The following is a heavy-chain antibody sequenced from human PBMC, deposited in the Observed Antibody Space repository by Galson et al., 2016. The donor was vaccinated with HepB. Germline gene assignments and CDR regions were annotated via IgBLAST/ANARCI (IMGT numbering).Heavy chain of an antibody. Sequence: CAISGDSVSSSTAAWIWIRQSPSSGLEWLGRTYYRSKWYNDYAVSVKSRITINPDTSKNQFSLQLSSVTPEDTAVYYCAREVRYSPSGGMDVWGQGTTVTVSS. CDR1: GDSVSSSTAA. D-gene: IGHD3-9*01. V-gene: IGHV6-1*01. J-gene: IGHJ6*02. CDR2: TYYRSKWYN. CDR3: AREVRYSPSGGMDV.